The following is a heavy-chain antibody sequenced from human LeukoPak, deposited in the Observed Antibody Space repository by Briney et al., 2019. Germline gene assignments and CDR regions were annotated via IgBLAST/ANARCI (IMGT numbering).Heavy chain of an antibody. D-gene: IGHD2-21*02. V-gene: IGHV3-7*01. CDR3: AKDIVGGGDDY. CDR2: IKQDGSEK. CDR1: GFTFNNYW. J-gene: IGHJ4*02. Sequence: GGSLRLSCAASGFTFNNYWMTWVRQAPGMGLEWVANIKQDGSEKYYVDSVKGRFTISRDNAKNSIYLQMNSLRVEDTAVYYCAKDIVGGGDDYWGQGTLVIVSS.